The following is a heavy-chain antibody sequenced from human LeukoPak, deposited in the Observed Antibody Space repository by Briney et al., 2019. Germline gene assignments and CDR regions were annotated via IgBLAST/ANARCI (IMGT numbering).Heavy chain of an antibody. Sequence: SETLSHTCSVSGGSISSYYWSWIRQPPGKGLEWIGYISDSGSISVDESKNQFSLKLSSVTAADTAVYYCARLSWPGRGSRFDPWGQGTLVTVSS. CDR3: ARLSWPGRGSRFDP. J-gene: IGHJ5*02. D-gene: IGHD2/OR15-2a*01. CDR2: ISDSGS. CDR1: GGSISSYY. V-gene: IGHV4-59*01.